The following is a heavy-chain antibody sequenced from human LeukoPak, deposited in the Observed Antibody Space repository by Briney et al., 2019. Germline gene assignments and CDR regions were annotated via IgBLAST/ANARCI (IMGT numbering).Heavy chain of an antibody. CDR3: ARERGSYWKDAFDI. D-gene: IGHD1-26*01. J-gene: IGHJ3*02. CDR2: MNPNSGNT. CDR1: GYTFTSYD. V-gene: IGHV1-8*01. Sequence: EASVTVSCKASGYTFTSYDINWVRQATGQGLEWMGWMNPNSGNTGYAQKFQGRVTMTRNTSISTAYMELSGLRSEDTAVYYCARERGSYWKDAFDIWGQGTMVTVSS.